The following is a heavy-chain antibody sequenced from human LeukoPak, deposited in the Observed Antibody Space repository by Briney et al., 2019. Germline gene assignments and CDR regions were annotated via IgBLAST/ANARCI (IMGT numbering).Heavy chain of an antibody. V-gene: IGHV1-18*01. CDR3: ARGPGLLCSGGGCYRGGSFDY. CDR2: ISAYNGNT. CDR1: GYTFTSYG. Sequence: ASVKVSCKASGYTFTSYGISWVRQAPGQGLEWMGWISAYNGNTNYAQKLQGRVTMTTDTSTSTAYMELRSLRSDDTAVYYCARGPGLLCSGGGCYRGGSFDYWGQGTLVTVSS. D-gene: IGHD2-15*01. J-gene: IGHJ4*02.